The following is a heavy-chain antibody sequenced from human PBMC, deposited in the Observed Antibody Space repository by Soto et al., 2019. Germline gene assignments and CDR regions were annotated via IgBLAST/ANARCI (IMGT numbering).Heavy chain of an antibody. V-gene: IGHV2-5*02. CDR3: ADSAGLQGNWNEGYFDF. D-gene: IGHD1-1*01. J-gene: IGHJ4*01. CDR1: GFSLTTSGVG. CDR2: IYWDDDK. Sequence: QITLKESGPPRVKPTQTLTLTCTFSGFSLTTSGVGVGWIRQPPGKALERLALIYWDDDKRYSPSLKSRLTITKHTSNDQVVLTMTNTDPVDTATYYRADSAGLQGNWNEGYFDFWVLGALVTVSS.